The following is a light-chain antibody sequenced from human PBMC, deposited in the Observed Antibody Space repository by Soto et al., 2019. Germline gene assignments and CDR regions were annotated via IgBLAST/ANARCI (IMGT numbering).Light chain of an antibody. Sequence: DIQMTQSPSSVSASVGDRVTITCRARQSISSSLAWYQQKPGTVPKLLIYAASSLQSGVPSRFSGSGAGTEFTLSSTSLQPEDFGTYYCQQGDSFPITFGQGTRLEIK. V-gene: IGKV1-12*01. J-gene: IGKJ5*01. CDR3: QQGDSFPIT. CDR2: AAS. CDR1: QSISSS.